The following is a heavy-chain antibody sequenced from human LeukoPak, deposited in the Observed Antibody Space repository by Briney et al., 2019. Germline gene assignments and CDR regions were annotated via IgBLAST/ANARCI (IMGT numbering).Heavy chain of an antibody. CDR3: ARVASSAWGYYYMDV. CDR1: GFTFSSYS. CDR2: ISSSSSYI. Sequence: GGSLRLSCAASGFTFSSYSMNWVRQAPGKGLEWVSSISSSSSYIYYADSVKGRFTISRDNAKNSLYLQMNSLRAEDTAVYYCARVASSAWGYYYMDVWGKGTTVTISS. J-gene: IGHJ6*03. D-gene: IGHD6-19*01. V-gene: IGHV3-21*01.